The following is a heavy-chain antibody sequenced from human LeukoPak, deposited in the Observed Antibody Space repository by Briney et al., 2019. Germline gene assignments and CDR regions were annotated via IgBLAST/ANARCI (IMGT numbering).Heavy chain of an antibody. D-gene: IGHD1-26*01. CDR1: GFTFSSYR. Sequence: GGSLRLSCAASGFTFSSYRMHWVRQGPGKGLVWVSRINSDGSSTSYADSVRGRFTISRDNAKNTLYLQMNSLRAEDTAVYYCARGAQSWEPDNWFDPWGQGTLATVSS. J-gene: IGHJ5*02. V-gene: IGHV3-74*01. CDR2: INSDGSST. CDR3: ARGAQSWEPDNWFDP.